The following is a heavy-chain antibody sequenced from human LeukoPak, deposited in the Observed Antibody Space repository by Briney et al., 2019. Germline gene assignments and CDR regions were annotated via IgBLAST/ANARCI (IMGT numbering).Heavy chain of an antibody. Sequence: GGSLRLSCAASGFTFDDYAMHWVRHAPGKGLEWVSGISWNSGSIGYADSVKGRLTISRDNAKNSLYLQMNSLRAEDTALYYCAKDIRRRYSGSHDYWGQGTLVTVSS. D-gene: IGHD1-26*01. CDR2: ISWNSGSI. V-gene: IGHV3-9*01. J-gene: IGHJ4*02. CDR3: AKDIRRRYSGSHDY. CDR1: GFTFDDYA.